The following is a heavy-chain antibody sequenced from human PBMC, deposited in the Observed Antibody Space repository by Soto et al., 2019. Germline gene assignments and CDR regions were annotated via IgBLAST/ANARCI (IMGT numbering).Heavy chain of an antibody. J-gene: IGHJ3*02. Sequence: QVQLVQSGAEVKKPGSSVKVSCKASGGTFSSYAISWVRQAPGQGLEWMGGIIPIFGTANYAQKFQGRVTITADKSTSTAYMELSSLRSEDTAVYYCAAKPSYYYDTSGYDDAFDIWGQGTMVTVS. V-gene: IGHV1-69*06. CDR3: AAKPSYYYDTSGYDDAFDI. D-gene: IGHD3-22*01. CDR2: IIPIFGTA. CDR1: GGTFSSYA.